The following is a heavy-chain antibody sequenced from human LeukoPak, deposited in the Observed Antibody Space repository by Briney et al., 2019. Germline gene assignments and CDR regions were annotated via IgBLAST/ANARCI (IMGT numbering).Heavy chain of an antibody. CDR1: GYTFTSYD. Sequence: ASVKVSCKASGYTFTSYDINWVRQATGQGLEWMGWMNPNSGNTGYAQKFQGRVTMTRNTSISTAYMELSSLRSEDTAVYYCAIGRRGYSYGCNDYWGQGSLVTVSS. V-gene: IGHV1-8*01. J-gene: IGHJ4*02. D-gene: IGHD5-18*01. CDR2: MNPNSGNT. CDR3: AIGRRGYSYGCNDY.